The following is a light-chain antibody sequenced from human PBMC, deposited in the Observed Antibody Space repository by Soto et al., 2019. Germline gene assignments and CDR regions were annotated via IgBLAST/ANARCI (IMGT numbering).Light chain of an antibody. J-gene: IGLJ1*01. Sequence: QSVLTQPPSASGTPGQRVTISCSGSSSNIGSNTVNWYQQLPGTAPKLLIYSNNQRPSGVPDRFSGSKSGTSASLAISGLQSEDEADYYCAAWDASLTGRVFGTGTKVTVL. CDR2: SNN. CDR3: AAWDASLTGRV. V-gene: IGLV1-44*01. CDR1: SSNIGSNT.